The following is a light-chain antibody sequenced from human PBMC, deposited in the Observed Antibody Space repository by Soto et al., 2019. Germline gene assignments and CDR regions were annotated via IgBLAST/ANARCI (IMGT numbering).Light chain of an antibody. Sequence: QSVLTQPPSMSATPGQRVTISCTGTSTDVGAYNYVSWYQQHPGKAPKLMIYEVTKRPSGVPDRFSGSKSGNTASLTVSGLQAEDEADYYCGSHAGNSNLVFGGGTQLTVL. CDR3: GSHAGNSNLV. V-gene: IGLV2-8*01. CDR2: EVT. J-gene: IGLJ3*02. CDR1: STDVGAYNY.